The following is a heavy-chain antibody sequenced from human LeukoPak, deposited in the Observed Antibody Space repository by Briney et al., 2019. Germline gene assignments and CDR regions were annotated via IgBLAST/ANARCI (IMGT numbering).Heavy chain of an antibody. V-gene: IGHV3-74*01. CDR2: INSDGRST. CDR3: ARVRWGGLYYFDY. Sequence: GGSLRLSCAASGFTFSSYWMHWVRQAPGKGLVGASRINSDGRSTNYADSVKGRFTISRDNAKNTLYLQMNSLRAEDTAVYYCARVRWGGLYYFDYWGQGTLVTVSS. J-gene: IGHJ4*02. D-gene: IGHD3-16*01. CDR1: GFTFSSYW.